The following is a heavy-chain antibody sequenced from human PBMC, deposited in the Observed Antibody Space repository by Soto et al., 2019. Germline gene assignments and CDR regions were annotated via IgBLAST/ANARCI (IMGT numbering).Heavy chain of an antibody. Sequence: QVQLVESGGGVVQPGRSLRLSCAASGFTFSSYGMHWVRQAPGKGLEWVAVISYDGSNKYYADSVKGRFTISRDNSKNTLDLQMNSLRAEDTAVYYCAKRRFHYRRNGDYFDYWGQGTLVTVSS. V-gene: IGHV3-30*18. CDR3: AKRRFHYRRNGDYFDY. J-gene: IGHJ4*02. CDR1: GFTFSSYG. CDR2: ISYDGSNK. D-gene: IGHD3-10*01.